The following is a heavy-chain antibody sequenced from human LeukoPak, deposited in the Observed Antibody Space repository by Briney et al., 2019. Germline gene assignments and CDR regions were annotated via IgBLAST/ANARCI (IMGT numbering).Heavy chain of an antibody. CDR2: INEDGRAK. Sequence: GGSLRLPCVASGFTFSTYWMSWVRQAPGKGLEWVANINEDGRAKYYVDSVMGRFTISRDNAKNSLYLQMNSLRAEDTAVYYCARPYYGSADYWGQGTLVTVSS. J-gene: IGHJ4*02. CDR3: ARPYYGSADY. D-gene: IGHD3-10*01. V-gene: IGHV3-7*03. CDR1: GFTFSTYW.